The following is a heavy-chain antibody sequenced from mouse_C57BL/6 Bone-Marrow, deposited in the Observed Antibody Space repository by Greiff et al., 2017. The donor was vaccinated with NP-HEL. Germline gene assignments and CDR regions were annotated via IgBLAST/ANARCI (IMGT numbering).Heavy chain of an antibody. D-gene: IGHD1-1*01. CDR3: TTATGNYFDY. J-gene: IGHJ2*01. CDR1: GFNIKDDY. CDR2: IDPENGDT. Sequence: EVQLQQSGAELVRPGASVKLSCTASGFNIKDDYMHWVKQRPEQGLEWIGWIDPENGDTEYASKFQGTATITADTSSNTAYLQLSSLTSEDTAVYYCTTATGNYFDYWGQGTTLTVSS. V-gene: IGHV14-4*01.